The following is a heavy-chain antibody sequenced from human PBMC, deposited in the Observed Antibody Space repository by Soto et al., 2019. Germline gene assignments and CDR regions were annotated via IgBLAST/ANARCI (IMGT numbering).Heavy chain of an antibody. D-gene: IGHD2-21*02. CDR1: GYTFTSDW. CDR2: IDPSDSHT. Sequence: EVQLVQSGAEVKKPGESLRISCSGSGYTFTSDWISWVRQMPGKGLEWMGRIDPSDSHTNYSPSFQGHVTISVDKSISTAYLQWSSLKASDTAMYYCARHLMQGGDRGNWFDPWGQGTLVTVSS. J-gene: IGHJ5*02. CDR3: ARHLMQGGDRGNWFDP. V-gene: IGHV5-10-1*01.